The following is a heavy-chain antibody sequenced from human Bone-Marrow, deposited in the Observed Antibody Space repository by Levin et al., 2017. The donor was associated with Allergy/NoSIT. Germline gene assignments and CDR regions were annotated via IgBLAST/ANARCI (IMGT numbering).Heavy chain of an antibody. V-gene: IGHV4-30-4*01. CDR2: MFNGGTN. CDR1: GGSISSGDYY. J-gene: IGHJ5*02. Sequence: PSETLSLTCTVSGGSISSGDYYWSWIRQAPGKGLEWIGYMFNGGTNYYNPSLKDRVIISGDISSNQISLKLRSVTAADTAVYYCARELGDEGNWFDPWGQGTLVTVSS. D-gene: IGHD2-21*01. CDR3: ARELGDEGNWFDP.